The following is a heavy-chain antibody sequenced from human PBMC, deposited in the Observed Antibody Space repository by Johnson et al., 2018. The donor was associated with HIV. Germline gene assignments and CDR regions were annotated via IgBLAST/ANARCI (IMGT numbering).Heavy chain of an antibody. D-gene: IGHD5-18*01. J-gene: IGHJ3*02. CDR2: IKQDGSEK. CDR1: GFTFSSYW. V-gene: IGHV3-7*01. CDR3: LRSIQLWLPGAFDI. Sequence: VQLVESGGGLVQPGGSLRLSCAASGFTFSSYWMTWVRQAPGKGLEWVANIKQDGSEKYYVDSVKGRFTISRDNAKNSLYLQMNSLRAEDTAVYSCLRSIQLWLPGAFDIWGQGTMVTVSS.